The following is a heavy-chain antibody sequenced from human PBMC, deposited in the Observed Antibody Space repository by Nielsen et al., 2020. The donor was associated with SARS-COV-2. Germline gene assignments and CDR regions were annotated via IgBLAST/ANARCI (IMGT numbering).Heavy chain of an antibody. CDR1: GFTFSSYS. Sequence: GESLKISCAASGFTFSSYSMNWVRQAPGKGLEWVSSISSSSSYIYYADSVKGRFTISRDSAKNSLYLQMNSLRAEDTAVYYCARAHYGDYLRYFDYWGQGTLVTVSS. CDR2: ISSSSSYI. V-gene: IGHV3-21*01. D-gene: IGHD4-17*01. J-gene: IGHJ4*02. CDR3: ARAHYGDYLRYFDY.